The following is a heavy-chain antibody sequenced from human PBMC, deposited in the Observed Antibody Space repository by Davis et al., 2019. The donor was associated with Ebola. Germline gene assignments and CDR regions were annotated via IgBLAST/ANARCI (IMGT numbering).Heavy chain of an antibody. CDR2: TYYNSKWYI. D-gene: IGHD3-10*01. J-gene: IGHJ4*02. V-gene: IGHV6-1*01. Sequence: HSQTPSLTCAISGDSVSGNNGAWNWIRQSPSRGLEWLGRTYYNSKWYIDYAVSVKSRLIINPDTSKNQFSLQLNSVTPEDTAVYYCAKGWFRYFDNWGQGTLVTVSS. CDR1: GDSVSGNNGA. CDR3: AKGWFRYFDN.